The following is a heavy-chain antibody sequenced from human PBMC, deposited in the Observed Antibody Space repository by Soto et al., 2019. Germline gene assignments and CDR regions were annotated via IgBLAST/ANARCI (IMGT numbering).Heavy chain of an antibody. J-gene: IGHJ5*01. Sequence: QVHLQESGPGLVKPSETLSLTCTVSGVSIHNSHSFWAWIRQPPGKGLQFIASVYHNGGDHYNSSLKSRVTISVDTANNQVSLRMRSLTAADTAFYYCGRVVEGATRHTDPDSWGQGILVTVSS. CDR1: GVSIHNSHSF. CDR3: GRVVEGATRHTDPDS. CDR2: VYHNGGD. V-gene: IGHV4-39*01. D-gene: IGHD2-21*01.